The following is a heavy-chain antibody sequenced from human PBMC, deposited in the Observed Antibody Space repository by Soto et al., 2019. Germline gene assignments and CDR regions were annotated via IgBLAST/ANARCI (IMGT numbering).Heavy chain of an antibody. CDR3: ARGGHWLGFDYYGMDV. V-gene: IGHV1-18*01. Sequence: ASVKVSCKDSGYTFTSYGISWVRQAPGQGLEWMGWISAYNGNTNYAQKLQGRVTMTTDTSPSTADMELRSLRSYDTAVYSCARGGHWLGFDYYGMDVWGQGTTVTVSS. D-gene: IGHD2-21*01. J-gene: IGHJ6*02. CDR1: GYTFTSYG. CDR2: ISAYNGNT.